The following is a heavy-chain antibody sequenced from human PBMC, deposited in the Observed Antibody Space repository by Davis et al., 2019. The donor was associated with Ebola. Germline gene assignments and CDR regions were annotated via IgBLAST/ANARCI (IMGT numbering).Heavy chain of an antibody. D-gene: IGHD2-21*02. V-gene: IGHV3-64D*08. CDR1: GFTFSTYA. Sequence: PGGSLRLSCSASGFTFSTYAMHWVRQAPGKGLEYVSSTSNDGGNTFYADSVQGRFAISRDNSKNTLYLQMSSLRAEDTAIYYCVKRCGGVCYSYDYWGQGTLVTVSS. CDR2: TSNDGGNT. J-gene: IGHJ4*02. CDR3: VKRCGGVCYSYDY.